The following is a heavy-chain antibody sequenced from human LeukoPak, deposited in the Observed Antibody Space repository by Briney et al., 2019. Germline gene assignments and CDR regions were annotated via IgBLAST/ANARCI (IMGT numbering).Heavy chain of an antibody. CDR2: IYHSGST. CDR3: ARGKDCSGGSCYPGAFDI. J-gene: IGHJ3*02. V-gene: IGHV4-30-2*01. D-gene: IGHD2-15*01. Sequence: SETLSLTCAVSGGSISSGGYSWSWIRQPPGKGLEWIGYIYHSGSTYYNPSLKSRVTISVDRSKNQFSLKLSSVTAADTAVYYCARGKDCSGGSCYPGAFDIWGQGTMVTVSS. CDR1: GGSISSGGYS.